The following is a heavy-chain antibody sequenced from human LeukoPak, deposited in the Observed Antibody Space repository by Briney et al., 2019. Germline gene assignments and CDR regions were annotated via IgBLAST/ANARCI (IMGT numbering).Heavy chain of an antibody. J-gene: IGHJ4*02. D-gene: IGHD1-26*01. CDR3: ARVGASVGAIDY. CDR1: GFTFSNYW. V-gene: IGHV3-74*01. CDR2: INSNGINT. Sequence: GGSLRLSCAASGFTFSNYWMHWVRHAPGRGVGWVSRINSNGINTSYADSVKGRCTISRDNDKNTLNLQMNSLRAEDTAVYYCARVGASVGAIDYWGQGTLVTVSS.